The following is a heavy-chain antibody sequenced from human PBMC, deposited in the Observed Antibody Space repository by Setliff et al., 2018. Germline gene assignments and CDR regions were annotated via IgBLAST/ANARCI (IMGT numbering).Heavy chain of an antibody. V-gene: IGHV4-4*07. CDR1: GGSISSNY. J-gene: IGHJ6*03. CDR2: INRRGTT. Sequence: PSETLSLTCSVSGGSISSNYWNWLRQPAGKGLEWIGHINRRGTTNFTPSLKSRVTISLDTSKNQFSLNLTSVTAADTAVYYCARASSGWYSAYYYYMDVWG. CDR3: ARASSGWYSAYYYYMDV. D-gene: IGHD6-19*01.